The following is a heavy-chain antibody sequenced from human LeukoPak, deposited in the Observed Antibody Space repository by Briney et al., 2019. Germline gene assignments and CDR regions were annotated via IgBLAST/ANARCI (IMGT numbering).Heavy chain of an antibody. Sequence: GGSLRLSCTASGFTFSSYWMHWVRRVPGKGLMWLTRISLDGSMTSYADSVRGRFIISRDNAKNTVYLQLNGLRAEDTAVYHCAREGITLTLDYWGQGTLVAVSS. V-gene: IGHV3-74*01. D-gene: IGHD5-24*01. CDR1: GFTFSSYW. CDR2: ISLDGSMT. CDR3: AREGITLTLDY. J-gene: IGHJ4*02.